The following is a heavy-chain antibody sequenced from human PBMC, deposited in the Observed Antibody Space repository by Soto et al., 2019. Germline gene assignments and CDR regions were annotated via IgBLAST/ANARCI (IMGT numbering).Heavy chain of an antibody. CDR2: YHSGGST. J-gene: IGHJ6*02. CDR1: GVSLNTADTW. CDR3: VRSRQMESGNDYGLDV. V-gene: IGHV4-30-4*01. Sequence: QVQLQESGSGLVKPSQSLSLTCTVSGVSLNTADTWWSWIRQSPGQVLEFIGYYHSGGSTYYDASFRSRVIISADTCNSQFSLKLSSVTVADTAVYFCVRSRQMESGNDYGLDVWGQGTTVTVSS. D-gene: IGHD1-1*01.